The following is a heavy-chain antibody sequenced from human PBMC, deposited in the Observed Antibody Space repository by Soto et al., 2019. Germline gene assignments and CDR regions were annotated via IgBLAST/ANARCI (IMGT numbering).Heavy chain of an antibody. Sequence: GGSLRLSCAASGFTFRSYSMNWFRQAPRKGLEGVSYISSSISTIYYADSVKGRFTISRDNAKNSLYLQMNSLRDEDTAVYYCATSHRDRNCSGGSCYSGSGYYYYYYGMDVWGQGTTVTVSS. CDR2: ISSSISTI. V-gene: IGHV3-48*02. CDR3: ATSHRDRNCSGGSCYSGSGYYYYYYGMDV. D-gene: IGHD2-15*01. J-gene: IGHJ6*02. CDR1: GFTFRSYS.